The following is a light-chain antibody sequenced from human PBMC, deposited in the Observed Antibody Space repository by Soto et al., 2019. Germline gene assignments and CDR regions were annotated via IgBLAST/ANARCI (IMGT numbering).Light chain of an antibody. Sequence: DIVLTQSPGTLSLPPGERAILSCSASQSVSSSHLAWYQQKHGHAPRLLIYGASSRATGIPDRFSGSGSGTELRLTISILEPEDFAVYYCQNYGTSPPTLTFGRGNKGESK. CDR2: GAS. J-gene: IGKJ4*01. CDR1: QSVSSSH. V-gene: IGKV3-20*01. CDR3: QNYGTSPPTLT.